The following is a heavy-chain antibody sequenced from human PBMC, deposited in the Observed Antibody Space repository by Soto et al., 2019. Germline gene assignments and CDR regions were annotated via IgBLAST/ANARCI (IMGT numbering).Heavy chain of an antibody. CDR1: GGSFSGYY. CDR3: ARGVGYDILTGYYYYYMDV. Sequence: PSETLSLTCAVYGGSFSGYYWSRIRQPPGKGLEWIGEINHSGSTNYNPSLKSRVTISVDTSKNQFSLKLSSVTAADTAVYYCARGVGYDILTGYYYYYMDVWGKGTTVTVSS. J-gene: IGHJ6*03. D-gene: IGHD3-9*01. CDR2: INHSGST. V-gene: IGHV4-34*01.